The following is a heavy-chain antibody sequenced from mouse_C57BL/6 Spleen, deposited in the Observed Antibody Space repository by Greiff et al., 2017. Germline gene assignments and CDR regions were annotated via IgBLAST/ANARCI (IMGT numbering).Heavy chain of an antibody. CDR2: IRSKSNNYAT. Sequence: EVKVVESGGGLVQPKGSLKLSCAASGFSFNTYAMNWVRQAPGKGLEWVARIRSKSNNYATYYADSVKDRFTISRDDSESMLYLQMNNLKTEDTAMYYCVRDTTRTGAWFAYWGQGTLVTVSA. V-gene: IGHV10-1*01. D-gene: IGHD2-12*01. CDR3: VRDTTRTGAWFAY. J-gene: IGHJ3*01. CDR1: GFSFNTYA.